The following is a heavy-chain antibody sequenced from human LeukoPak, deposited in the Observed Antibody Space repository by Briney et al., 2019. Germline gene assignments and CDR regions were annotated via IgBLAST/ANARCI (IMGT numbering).Heavy chain of an antibody. Sequence: GESLKISFQGSGYSFTSYWIGWVRPMPGKGLEWMGIIYPGDSDTRYSPSFQGQVTISADKSISTAYLQWSSLKASDTAMYYCARHGSYGSGSHPPGYYYYMDVWGKGTTVTVSS. J-gene: IGHJ6*03. CDR2: IYPGDSDT. V-gene: IGHV5-51*01. CDR1: GYSFTSYW. D-gene: IGHD3-10*01. CDR3: ARHGSYGSGSHPPGYYYYMDV.